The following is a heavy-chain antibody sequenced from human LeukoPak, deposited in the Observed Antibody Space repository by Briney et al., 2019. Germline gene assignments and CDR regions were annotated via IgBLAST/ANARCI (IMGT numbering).Heavy chain of an antibody. CDR3: ARSYDSSGYTLDY. J-gene: IGHJ4*01. CDR1: GYTFTNYA. D-gene: IGHD3-22*01. V-gene: IGHV1-18*01. Sequence: ASVKVSCKASGYTFTNYAINWVRQAPGQGLEWMGWISVYNGNTHYAQKFQGRVTMTTDTSTNTAYMELRSLRSDDTTLYYCARSYDSSGYTLDYWGHGTLVTVSS. CDR2: ISVYNGNT.